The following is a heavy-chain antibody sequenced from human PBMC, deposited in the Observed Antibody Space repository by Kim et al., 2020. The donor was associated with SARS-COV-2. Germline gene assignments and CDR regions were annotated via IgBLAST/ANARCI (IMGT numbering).Heavy chain of an antibody. J-gene: IGHJ6*02. CDR2: IYYSGST. CDR1: GGSISSYY. V-gene: IGHV4-59*08. Sequence: SETLSLTCTVSGGSISSYYWSWIRQPPGKGLEWIGYIYYSGSTNYNPYLKSRVTISVDTYKNQFSLKLSSVTAADTAGYYCARRWLDGMDVWGQGTKGT. CDR3: ARRWLDGMDV. D-gene: IGHD3-10*01.